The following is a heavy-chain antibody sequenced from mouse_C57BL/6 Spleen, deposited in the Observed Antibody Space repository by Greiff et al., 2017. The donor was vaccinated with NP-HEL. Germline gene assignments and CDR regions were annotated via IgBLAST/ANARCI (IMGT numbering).Heavy chain of an antibody. V-gene: IGHV5-4*01. D-gene: IGHD4-1*01. CDR3: ARGGKLSFFDY. Sequence: VQLVESGGGLVKPGGSLKLSCAASGFTFSSYAMSWVRQTPEKRLEWVATISDGGSYTYYPDNVKGRFTISRDNAKNNLYLQMSHLKSEDTAMYYCARGGKLSFFDYWGQGTTLTVSS. CDR2: ISDGGSYT. CDR1: GFTFSSYA. J-gene: IGHJ2*01.